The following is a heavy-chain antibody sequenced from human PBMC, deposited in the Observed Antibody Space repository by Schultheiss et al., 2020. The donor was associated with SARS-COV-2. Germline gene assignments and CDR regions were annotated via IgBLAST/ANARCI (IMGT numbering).Heavy chain of an antibody. J-gene: IGHJ4*02. D-gene: IGHD3-22*01. V-gene: IGHV3-30*04. CDR1: GFTFSSYA. CDR2: ISYDGSNK. Sequence: GGSLRLSCAASGFTFSSYAMHWVRQAPGKGLEWVAVISYDGSNKYYADSVKGRFTISRDNAKNTLYLQMNSLRAEDTAVYYCAKWAGRYYDSSGYYNYFDYWGQGTLVTVSS. CDR3: AKWAGRYYDSSGYYNYFDY.